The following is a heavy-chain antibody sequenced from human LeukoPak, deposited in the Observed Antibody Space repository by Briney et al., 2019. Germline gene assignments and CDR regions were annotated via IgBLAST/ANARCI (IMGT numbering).Heavy chain of an antibody. D-gene: IGHD5-12*01. V-gene: IGHV4-30-4*01. J-gene: IGHJ4*02. Sequence: PSETLSLTCTVSGGSISSGDYYWSWIRQPPGKGLEWIGYIYYSGSTYYNPSLKSRVTISVDTSKNQFSLKLSSVTAADTAVYYCARDLRSSGYDSLPYFDYWGQGTLVTVSS. CDR1: GGSISSGDYY. CDR2: IYYSGST. CDR3: ARDLRSSGYDSLPYFDY.